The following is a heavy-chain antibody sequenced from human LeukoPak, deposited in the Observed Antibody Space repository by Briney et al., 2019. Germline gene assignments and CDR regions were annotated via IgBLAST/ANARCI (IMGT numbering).Heavy chain of an antibody. CDR3: ARDGRRRYDSSGYYRPFDY. CDR1: GGTFSSYA. J-gene: IGHJ4*02. V-gene: IGHV1-69*13. CDR2: IIPIFGTA. D-gene: IGHD3-22*01. Sequence: SVKVSCKASGGTFSSYAISWVRQAPGQGLEWMGGIIPIFGTANYAQKFQGRVTITADESTSTAYTELSSLRSEDTAVYYCARDGRRRYDSSGYYRPFDYWGQGTLVTVSS.